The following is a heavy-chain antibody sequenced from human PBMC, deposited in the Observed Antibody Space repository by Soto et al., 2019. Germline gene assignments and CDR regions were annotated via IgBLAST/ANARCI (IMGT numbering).Heavy chain of an antibody. Sequence: SETLSLTCTVSGGSISSGGYYWSWIRQHPGKGLEWIGYIYYSGSTYYNPSLKSRVTISVDTSKNQFSLKLSSVTAADPAVYYCARDVSRGYSYGYYFDYWGQGTLVTVSS. D-gene: IGHD5-18*01. CDR1: GGSISSGGYY. CDR2: IYYSGST. CDR3: ARDVSRGYSYGYYFDY. V-gene: IGHV4-31*03. J-gene: IGHJ4*02.